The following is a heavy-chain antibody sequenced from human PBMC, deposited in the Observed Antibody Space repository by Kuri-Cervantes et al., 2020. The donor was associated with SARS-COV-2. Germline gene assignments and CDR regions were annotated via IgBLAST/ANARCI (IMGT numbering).Heavy chain of an antibody. Sequence: GESLKISCAASGFTVSTNYMSWVRQAPGKGLEWVSLIYSSGNTHYADPVKGRFTISRDNSKNTLYLQLNSLRVDDTAVYYCARGGSCNSGTCFDYWGQGTLVTVSS. CDR1: GFTVSTNY. CDR2: IYSSGNT. CDR3: ARGGSCNSGTCFDY. J-gene: IGHJ4*02. V-gene: IGHV3-53*01. D-gene: IGHD2-15*01.